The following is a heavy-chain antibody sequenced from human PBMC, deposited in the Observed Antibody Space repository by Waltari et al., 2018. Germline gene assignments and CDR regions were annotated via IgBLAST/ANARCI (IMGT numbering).Heavy chain of an antibody. V-gene: IGHV4-39*01. CDR2: IYYRGST. Sequence: QLQLQESGPGLVKPSETLSLTCPVSGGSLSSSSYFWAWIRQPPGKGLEWIGSIYYRGSTYYNLSLKSRVTISVDRSTNQVSLKLTSVTAADTAVYFCAREVPRNGYIGLIYYYMDVWGKGTTVTVSS. D-gene: IGHD5-12*01. CDR3: AREVPRNGYIGLIYYYMDV. J-gene: IGHJ6*03. CDR1: GGSLSSSSYF.